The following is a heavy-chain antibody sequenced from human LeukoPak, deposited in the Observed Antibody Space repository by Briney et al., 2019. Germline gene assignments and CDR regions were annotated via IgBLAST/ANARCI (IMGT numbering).Heavy chain of an antibody. CDR2: IQYNGNNK. Sequence: SGGSLRLSCATSGFTFSSYGMHWVRQAPGKGLEYLAFIQYNGNNKWYSDSVRGRFTVSRDNFKKTLYLQMSSLRIGDTAVYYCANPLIWGQGTLVRVSP. V-gene: IGHV3-30*02. CDR1: GFTFSSYG. CDR3: ANPLI. J-gene: IGHJ4*02.